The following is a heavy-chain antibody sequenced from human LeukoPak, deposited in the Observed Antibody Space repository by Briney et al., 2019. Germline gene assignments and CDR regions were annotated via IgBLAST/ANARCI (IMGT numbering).Heavy chain of an antibody. CDR3: ATAQGIAAAGGAVYFDY. J-gene: IGHJ4*02. CDR1: GYTLTELS. Sequence: GASVKVSCKVSGYTLTELSMHWVRQAPGKGLEWMGGFDPEDGETIYVQKFQGRVTMTEDTSTDTAYMELSSLRSEDTAVYYCATAQGIAAAGGAVYFDYWGQGALVTVSS. CDR2: FDPEDGET. V-gene: IGHV1-24*01. D-gene: IGHD6-13*01.